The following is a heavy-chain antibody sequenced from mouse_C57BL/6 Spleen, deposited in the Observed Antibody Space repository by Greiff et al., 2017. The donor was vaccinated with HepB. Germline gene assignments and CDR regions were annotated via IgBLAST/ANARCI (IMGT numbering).Heavy chain of an antibody. CDR2: IYPGDGDT. V-gene: IGHV1-80*01. Sequence: QVQLQQSGAELVKPGASVKISCKASGYAFSSYWMNWVKQRPGKGLEWIGKIYPGDGDTNYNGKFKGKATLTADKSSSTAYMQLSSLTSEDSAVYFCARSGVTTVVDWYFDVWGTGTTVTVSS. J-gene: IGHJ1*03. D-gene: IGHD1-1*01. CDR3: ARSGVTTVVDWYFDV. CDR1: GYAFSSYW.